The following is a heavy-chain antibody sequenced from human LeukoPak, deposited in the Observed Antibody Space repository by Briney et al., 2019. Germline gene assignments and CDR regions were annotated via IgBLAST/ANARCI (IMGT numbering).Heavy chain of an antibody. Sequence: PGGSLRLSCAASGFTFSSYSMNWVRQAPGKGLEWVSSISSSSSYIYYADSVKGRFTISRDNAKNSLYLQMKSLRAEDTAVYYCASYPASWDYDFWRGPYWGQGTLVTVSP. V-gene: IGHV3-21*01. CDR1: GFTFSSYS. D-gene: IGHD3-3*01. CDR3: ASYPASWDYDFWRGPY. CDR2: ISSSSSYI. J-gene: IGHJ4*02.